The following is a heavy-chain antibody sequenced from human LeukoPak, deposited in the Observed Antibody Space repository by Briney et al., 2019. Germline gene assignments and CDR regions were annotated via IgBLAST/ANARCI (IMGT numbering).Heavy chain of an antibody. D-gene: IGHD3-10*01. CDR3: ARTQVGFGELLSYMDV. CDR1: GFTFSSYN. CDR2: VSRSSSYI. Sequence: GGSLRLSCAASGFTFSSYNMNWVRQAPGKGLEWVSSVSRSSSYIYYVDSVKGRFTISRDNAKNSLYLQMNSLRVEDTAVYYCARTQVGFGELLSYMDVWGKGTTVTISS. V-gene: IGHV3-21*06. J-gene: IGHJ6*03.